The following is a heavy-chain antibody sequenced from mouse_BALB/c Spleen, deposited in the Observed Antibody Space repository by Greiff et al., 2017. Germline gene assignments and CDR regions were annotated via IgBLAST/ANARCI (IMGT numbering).Heavy chain of an antibody. CDR1: GYSITSGYY. D-gene: IGHD2-2*01. Sequence: EVQLQQSGPGLVKPSQSLSLTCSVTGYSITSGYYWNWIRQFPGNKLEWMGYISYDGSNNYNPSLKNRISITRDTSKNQFFLKLNSVTTEDTATYYCARGGDGYDSIDYWGQGTTLTVSS. CDR2: ISYDGSN. J-gene: IGHJ2*01. CDR3: ARGGDGYDSIDY. V-gene: IGHV3-6*02.